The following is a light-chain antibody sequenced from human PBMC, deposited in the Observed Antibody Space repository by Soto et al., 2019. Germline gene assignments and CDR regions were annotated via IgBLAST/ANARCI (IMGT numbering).Light chain of an antibody. V-gene: IGLV2-14*01. Sequence: SVLTQPASVSGSPGQSITISCTGASREVGGYNYVSWYQQHPGKAPKLMIYDVSNRPSGVSNRFSGSKSGNTASLTISGLQAEDEADYYCSSYTSSSTLLYVFGTGTKVTVL. CDR3: SSYTSSSTLLYV. CDR2: DVS. CDR1: SREVGGYNY. J-gene: IGLJ1*01.